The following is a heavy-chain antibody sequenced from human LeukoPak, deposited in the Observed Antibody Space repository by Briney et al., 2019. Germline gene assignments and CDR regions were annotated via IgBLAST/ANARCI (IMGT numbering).Heavy chain of an antibody. CDR2: IGTAGDT. CDR3: ARGDSSGYSHWYFDL. D-gene: IGHD3-22*01. J-gene: IGHJ2*01. Sequence: GGSLRLSCAASGFTFSSYDMHWVRQATGKGLEWVSAIGTAGDTYYPGSVKGRFTISRENAKNSLYLQMNSLRAGDTAVYYCARGDSSGYSHWYFDLWGRGTLVTVSS. V-gene: IGHV3-13*01. CDR1: GFTFSSYD.